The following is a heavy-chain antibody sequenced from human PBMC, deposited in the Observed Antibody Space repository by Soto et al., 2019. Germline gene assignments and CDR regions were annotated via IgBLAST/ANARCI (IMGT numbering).Heavy chain of an antibody. Sequence: SVKVSCKASGGTISSYTISWVRQAPGQGLEWMGGIIPGNGNTNYAQKFQGRVTITRDTSATTAYMELSGLKSEDTAMFYCVREGQWPSWGQGTLVTVSS. CDR3: VREGQWPS. CDR1: GGTISSYT. D-gene: IGHD6-19*01. J-gene: IGHJ5*02. V-gene: IGHV1-69*10. CDR2: IIPGNGNT.